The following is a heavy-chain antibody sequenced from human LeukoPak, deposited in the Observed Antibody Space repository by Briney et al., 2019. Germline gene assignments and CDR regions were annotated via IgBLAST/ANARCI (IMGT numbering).Heavy chain of an antibody. J-gene: IGHJ4*02. D-gene: IGHD3-22*01. CDR3: ARIAVAGHYYDSSGYTPPDY. V-gene: IGHV3-48*01. Sequence: GGSLRLSCAPSGFTFSSYSMNWVRQAPGKGLERVSYITSSGSVMYHADSVRGRFTISRDNSKNTLYLQMNSLRAEDTAVYYCARIAVAGHYYDSSGYTPPDYWGQGTLVTVSS. CDR1: GFTFSSYS. CDR2: ITSSGSVM.